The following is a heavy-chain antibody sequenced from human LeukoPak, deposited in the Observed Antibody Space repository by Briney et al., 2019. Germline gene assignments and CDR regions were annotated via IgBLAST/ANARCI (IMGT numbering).Heavy chain of an antibody. V-gene: IGHV4-59*01. CDR2: IYYSGST. CDR3: ARGRVSSSTWYSTYCYYFYMDV. CDR1: GGSISSYY. Sequence: SETLSLTYTVSGGSISSYYWSWIRQPPGKGLEWIGYIYYSGSTNYNPSLKSRVTISVDTSKNQFSLKLSSVTAADTTVYYCARGRVSSSTWYSTYCYYFYMDVWGKGTTVTVSS. D-gene: IGHD1-1*01. J-gene: IGHJ6*03.